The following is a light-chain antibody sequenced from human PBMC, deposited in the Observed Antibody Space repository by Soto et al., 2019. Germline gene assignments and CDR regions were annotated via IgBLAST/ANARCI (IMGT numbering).Light chain of an antibody. Sequence: QSALTQPPSASGSPGQSVTISCTGTSSDVGYNYVSWYQQHPGKAPKLLLYEVNKRPSGVPDRFSGSRSGNTASLTVSGLQADDEADYYCSSYAGSNNFGVFGGGTKLTVL. J-gene: IGLJ3*02. CDR2: EVN. CDR1: SSDVGYNY. CDR3: SSYAGSNNFGV. V-gene: IGLV2-8*01.